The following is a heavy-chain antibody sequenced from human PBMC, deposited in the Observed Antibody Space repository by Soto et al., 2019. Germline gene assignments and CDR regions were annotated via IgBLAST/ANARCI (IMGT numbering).Heavy chain of an antibody. CDR2: TYYKSKWNN. D-gene: IGHD3-10*01. J-gene: IGHJ6*02. CDR3: TGITWFRGMDV. Sequence: SHTLSLTCVISGGSVSSNSAGWNLIRQSPSRGLEWLGRTYYKSKWNNDYALSVKSRITINPDTSKNQFSLHLYSVTPEDTAVYYCTGITWFRGMDVWGQGTPVTVSS. CDR1: GGSVSSNSAG. V-gene: IGHV6-1*01.